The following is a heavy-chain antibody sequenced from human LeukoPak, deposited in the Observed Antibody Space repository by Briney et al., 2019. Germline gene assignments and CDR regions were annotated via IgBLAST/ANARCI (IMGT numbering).Heavy chain of an antibody. V-gene: IGHV4-59*01. Sequence: PSETLSLTCTVSGGSISNSYWSWFRQSPGKGLEWIGYTHNSASTTYNPSLKSRVTMSVDTSKNQFSLKLTSVTAADTAVYFCARGGWSLDYWGQGTLVTVSS. D-gene: IGHD6-19*01. CDR2: THNSAST. J-gene: IGHJ4*02. CDR3: ARGGWSLDY. CDR1: GGSISNSY.